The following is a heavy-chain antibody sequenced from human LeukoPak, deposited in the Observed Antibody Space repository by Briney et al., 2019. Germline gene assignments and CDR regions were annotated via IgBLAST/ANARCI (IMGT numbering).Heavy chain of an antibody. J-gene: IGHJ4*02. V-gene: IGHV3-7*01. CDR3: AREYDSSGYPFDY. D-gene: IGHD3-22*01. CDR1: GFTFSSYW. CDR2: IKQDGSEK. Sequence: GGSLRLSCAASGFTFSSYWTSWVRQAPGKGLEWVANIKQDGSEKYYVDSVKGRFTISRDNAKNSLYLQMNSLRAEDTAVYYCAREYDSSGYPFDYWGQGTLVTVSS.